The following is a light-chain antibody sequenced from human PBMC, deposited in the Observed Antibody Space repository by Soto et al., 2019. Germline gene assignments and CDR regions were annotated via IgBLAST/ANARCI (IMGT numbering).Light chain of an antibody. Sequence: DIQMTQSPCSMSASVGDRVTITCRASQSISSYLNWYQQKPGKSPKLLIYAASSLQSGVPSRFSGSGSGTDFSLSISSLQPEDFATYYCQQSYSSPRTFGQGTKVGIK. CDR1: QSISSY. V-gene: IGKV1-39*01. J-gene: IGKJ1*01. CDR3: QQSYSSPRT. CDR2: AAS.